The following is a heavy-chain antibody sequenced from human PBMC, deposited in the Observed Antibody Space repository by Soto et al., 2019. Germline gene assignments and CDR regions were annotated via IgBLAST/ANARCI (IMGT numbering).Heavy chain of an antibody. Sequence: GGSLRLSCAASGFTFSSYDMHWVRQATGKGLEWVSAIGTAGDTYYPGSVKGRFTISRENAKNSFYIQMNSLRAGDTAVYYCARARSRLHLGELSLDAFDIWGQGTMVTVSS. J-gene: IGHJ3*02. D-gene: IGHD3-16*02. CDR1: GFTFSSYD. CDR2: IGTAGDT. V-gene: IGHV3-13*01. CDR3: ARARSRLHLGELSLDAFDI.